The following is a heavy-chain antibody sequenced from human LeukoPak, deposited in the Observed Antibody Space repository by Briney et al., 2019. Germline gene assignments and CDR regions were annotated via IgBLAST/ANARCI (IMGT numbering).Heavy chain of an antibody. CDR1: GYSFSSYG. V-gene: IGHV1-18*01. CDR2: ISAYNDNA. Sequence: ASVKVSCKASGYSFSSYGISWVRQAPGQGLEYMGWISAYNDNANFGQKVQGRVTMTTDTSTSTAYMELKHLRSDDTAVYYCARGGYKDADWDFDYWGQGTLVTVSS. CDR3: ARGGYKDADWDFDY. J-gene: IGHJ4*02. D-gene: IGHD5-24*01.